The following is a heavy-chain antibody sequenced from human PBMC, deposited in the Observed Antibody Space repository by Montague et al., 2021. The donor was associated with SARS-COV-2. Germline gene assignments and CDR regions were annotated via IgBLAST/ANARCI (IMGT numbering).Heavy chain of an antibody. CDR3: AREGSGRSDLAY. D-gene: IGHD1-26*01. CDR2: IYRTGST. Sequence: SETLSLTCVVYGDSISAFNWRTWVRLPPGKGLEWVGEIYRTGSTKYTPSLKSSVSISVDKSWNQFSLRLTSVTAADTTIYYCAREGSGRSDLAYWGQGTLVTVPS. CDR1: GDSISAFNW. J-gene: IGHJ4*02. V-gene: IGHV4-4*02.